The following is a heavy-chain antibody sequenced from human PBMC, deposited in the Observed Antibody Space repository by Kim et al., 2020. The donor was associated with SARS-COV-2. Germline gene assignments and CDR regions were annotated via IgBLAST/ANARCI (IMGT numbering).Heavy chain of an antibody. CDR3: ARDRGDFWSGYYTNSANWFDP. V-gene: IGHV3-74*01. Sequence: GGSLRLSCAASGFTFSSYWMHWVRQAPGKGLVWVSRINSDGSSTSYADSVKGRFTISRDNAKNTLYLQMNSLRAEDTAVYYCARDRGDFWSGYYTNSANWFDPWGQGTLVTVSS. D-gene: IGHD3-3*01. J-gene: IGHJ5*02. CDR2: INSDGSST. CDR1: GFTFSSYW.